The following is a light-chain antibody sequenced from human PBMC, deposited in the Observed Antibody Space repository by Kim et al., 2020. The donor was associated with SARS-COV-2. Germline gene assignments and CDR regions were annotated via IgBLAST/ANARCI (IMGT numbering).Light chain of an antibody. CDR3: QQHGTSSLA. CDR2: GAS. Sequence: ILTQSPGTLSLSPVETVTLSCRANQIIPQFYVAWYQQRHGQPPSLLIYGASNRAAGIPDRFSGGRSGIEFTLTIDRLEPEDFAVYYCQQHGTSSLAFGGGTKLEI. J-gene: IGKJ4*01. CDR1: QIIPQFY. V-gene: IGKV3-20*01.